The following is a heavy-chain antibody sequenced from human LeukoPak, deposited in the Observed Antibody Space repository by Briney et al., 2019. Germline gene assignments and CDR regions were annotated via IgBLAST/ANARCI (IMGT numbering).Heavy chain of an antibody. V-gene: IGHV4-61*02. CDR1: GGSISSGSYY. Sequence: SETLSLTCTVSGGSISSGSYYWSWIRQPAGKGLEWIGRIYTSGSTNYNPSLKRRVTISVDTSKNQFSLKLSSVTAADTAVYYCAREGCSSTSCPDAFDIWGQGTMVTVSS. CDR3: AREGCSSTSCPDAFDI. J-gene: IGHJ3*02. D-gene: IGHD2-2*01. CDR2: IYTSGST.